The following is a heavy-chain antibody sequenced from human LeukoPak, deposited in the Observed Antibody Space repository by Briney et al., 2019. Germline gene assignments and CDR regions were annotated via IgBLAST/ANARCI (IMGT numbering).Heavy chain of an antibody. V-gene: IGHV4-59*01. D-gene: IGHD1-26*01. J-gene: IGHJ4*02. CDR1: GGSFSGYY. Sequence: PSETLSLTCAVYGGSFSGYYWSWIRQPPGKGLEWIGYIYYSGSTNYNPSLKSRVTISVDTSKNQFSLKLSSVTAADTAVYYCARGYSGSYFSRWGQGTLVTVSS. CDR3: ARGYSGSYFSR. CDR2: IYYSGST.